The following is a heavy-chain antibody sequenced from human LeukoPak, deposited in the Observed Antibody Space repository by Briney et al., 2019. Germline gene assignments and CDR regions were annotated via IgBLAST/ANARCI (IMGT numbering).Heavy chain of an antibody. CDR3: ATEVTD. J-gene: IGHJ4*02. V-gene: IGHV1-2*02. Sequence: ASVTVSCTASGYTFSGYYMHWVRQAPGQGVEWMGWINPNSGGTKYAQKYQGRVTMTRDKYISTAYMELSRLRSDDTAVYYCATEVTDWGQGTLVTVSS. D-gene: IGHD5-18*01. CDR1: GYTFSGYY. CDR2: INPNSGGT.